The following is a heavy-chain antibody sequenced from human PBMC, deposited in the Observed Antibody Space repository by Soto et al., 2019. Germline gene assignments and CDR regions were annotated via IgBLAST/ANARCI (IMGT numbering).Heavy chain of an antibody. J-gene: IGHJ5*02. V-gene: IGHV1-69*01. CDR1: GYIFKNYA. Sequence: QVQLVQSGAEVKETGSSVKVSCKSSGYIFKNYAVTWLRQAPGQGLEWMGGIIPVFGTPDYSQKFRGRVTITADESTSTVYMELRSLTSEDTAVYYCARHLYDYVWGSYRPWGQGTLVTVSS. CDR2: IIPVFGTP. D-gene: IGHD3-16*02. CDR3: ARHLYDYVWGSYRP.